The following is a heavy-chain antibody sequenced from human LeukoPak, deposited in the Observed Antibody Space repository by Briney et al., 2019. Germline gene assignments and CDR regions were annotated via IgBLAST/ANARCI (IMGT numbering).Heavy chain of an antibody. D-gene: IGHD1-7*01. CDR2: ISYSGST. CDR1: GGSISNYY. CDR3: ARETGTSNMDV. V-gene: IGHV4-59*12. J-gene: IGHJ6*02. Sequence: SETLSLTCTVSGGSISNYYWSWIRQPPGKGLEWIAYISYSGSTKYNPSLQSRVTMSVDTSKNQFSLKLTSVTAADTAVYYCARETGTSNMDVWGQGTTVTVSS.